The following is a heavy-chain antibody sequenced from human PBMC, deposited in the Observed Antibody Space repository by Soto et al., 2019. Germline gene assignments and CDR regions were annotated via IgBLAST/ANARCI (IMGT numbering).Heavy chain of an antibody. V-gene: IGHV5-51*01. J-gene: IGHJ4*02. CDR2: IYPGDSAT. D-gene: IGHD2-15*01. Sequence: PGESLKISCKASGYSFPSYWIGWVRQMPGKGLEWMGIIYPGDSATRYSPSFEGQVTVSADRSINTAYLQWSSLKASDTAMYYCAILRLLPYDYWGQGTLVTAPQ. CDR1: GYSFPSYW. CDR3: AILRLLPYDY.